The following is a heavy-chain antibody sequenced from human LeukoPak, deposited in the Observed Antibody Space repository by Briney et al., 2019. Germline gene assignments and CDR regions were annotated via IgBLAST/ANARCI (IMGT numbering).Heavy chain of an antibody. CDR1: GGSISSYY. CDR3: ARVGYTAMVKSFDI. J-gene: IGHJ3*02. D-gene: IGHD5-18*01. Sequence: ASETLSLTCTVSGGSISSYYWSWIRQPPGEGLEWIGYIYYSGSTNYNPSLKSRVTISVDTSKNQFSLKLSSVTAADTAVYYCARVGYTAMVKSFDIWGQGTMVTVSS. V-gene: IGHV4-59*01. CDR2: IYYSGST.